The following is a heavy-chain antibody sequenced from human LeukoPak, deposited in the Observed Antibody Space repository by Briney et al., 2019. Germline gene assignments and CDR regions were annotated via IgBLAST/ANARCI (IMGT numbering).Heavy chain of an antibody. D-gene: IGHD3-22*01. J-gene: IGHJ4*02. Sequence: SETLSLTCTVSGGSISSYYWSWLRQPPGKGLEWIGSIYYSGSTYYNPSLKSRVTISVETSKNQFALKLSSVTAPDTAVYYCARHTLGAYYDSSGYFSTPSRFDYWGQGTLVTVSS. CDR3: ARHTLGAYYDSSGYFSTPSRFDY. CDR1: GGSISSYY. CDR2: IYYSGST. V-gene: IGHV4-59*05.